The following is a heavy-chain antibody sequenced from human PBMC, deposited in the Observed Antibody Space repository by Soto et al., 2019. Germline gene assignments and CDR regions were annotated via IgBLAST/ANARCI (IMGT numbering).Heavy chain of an antibody. V-gene: IGHV1-69*02. D-gene: IGHD5-12*01. Sequence: QVQLVQSGAEVKRPGSSVKVSCKASGGTFSSYTINWVRQAPGQGLEWMGRIIPILGIANYAQKFQGRVTITADKXXRTAYMELSSLRSEDTAVYYCARSINSGYEPGDDYWGQGTLVTVSS. J-gene: IGHJ4*02. CDR3: ARSINSGYEPGDDY. CDR1: GGTFSSYT. CDR2: IIPILGIA.